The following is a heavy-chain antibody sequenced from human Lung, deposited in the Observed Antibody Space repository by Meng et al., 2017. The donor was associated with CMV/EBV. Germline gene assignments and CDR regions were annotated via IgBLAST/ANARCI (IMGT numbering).Heavy chain of an antibody. J-gene: IGHJ4*02. CDR2: TRDDGSNK. V-gene: IGHV3-30*02. Sequence: GGSLRLXXAASGFTFSRYAMHWVRQAPGKGLEWVPFTRDDGSNKSYLDSVKGRFTISRDNSKNTLYLQMNSLRAEDTAFYYCAKGKSVLRYFDWLFAVDYWGQGTXVTVSS. D-gene: IGHD3-9*01. CDR1: GFTFSRYA. CDR3: AKGKSVLRYFDWLFAVDY.